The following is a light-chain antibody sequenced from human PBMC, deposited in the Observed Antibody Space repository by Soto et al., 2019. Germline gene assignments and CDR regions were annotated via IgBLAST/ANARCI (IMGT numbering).Light chain of an antibody. Sequence: DIQMTQSPSSLSASVGDRVTITCRASQRISSYLTWYQQKPRKAPKILIYAVSSLQSGVPARFSGSGSGTDFTLTISSLQPEDFATYYCQQSYSAPRTFGQGTKVEIK. J-gene: IGKJ1*01. CDR1: QRISSY. CDR3: QQSYSAPRT. CDR2: AVS. V-gene: IGKV1-39*01.